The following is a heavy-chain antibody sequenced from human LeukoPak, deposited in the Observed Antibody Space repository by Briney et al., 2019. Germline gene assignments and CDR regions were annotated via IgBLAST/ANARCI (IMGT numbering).Heavy chain of an antibody. V-gene: IGHV4-39*01. CDR1: GGSISSSSYY. CDR3: ARRGN. CDR2: IYYSGST. Sequence: SETLSLSCTVSGGSISSSSYYWGWIRQPPGKGLEWIGSIYYSGSTYYNPSLKSRVTISVDTSKNQFSLKLSSVTAADTAVYYCARRGNLGQGTLVTVSS. D-gene: IGHD3-16*01. J-gene: IGHJ4*02.